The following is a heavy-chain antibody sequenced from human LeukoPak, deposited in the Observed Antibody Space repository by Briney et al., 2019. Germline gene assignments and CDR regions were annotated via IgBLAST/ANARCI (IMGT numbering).Heavy chain of an antibody. V-gene: IGHV4-61*02. CDR2: VYTSGST. D-gene: IGHD2-2*01. Sequence: PSETLSLTCTVSGGSISSGSYYWSWIRQPAGKGLEWIGRVYTSGSTNYNPSLKSRVTISVDTSKNQFSLKLSSVTAADTAVYYCAREMGGIVVVPAAILPLLNWFDPWGQGTLVTVSS. CDR3: AREMGGIVVVPAAILPLLNWFDP. J-gene: IGHJ5*02. CDR1: GGSISSGSYY.